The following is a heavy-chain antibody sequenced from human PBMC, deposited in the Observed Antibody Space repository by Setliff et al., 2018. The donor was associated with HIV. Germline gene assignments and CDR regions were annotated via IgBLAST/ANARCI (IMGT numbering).Heavy chain of an antibody. D-gene: IGHD5-12*01. CDR2: ISGSGDST. CDR3: GRVGGSSDYDSFDY. CDR1: GFTFGSYA. Sequence: GGSLRLSCAPSGFTFGSYAMSWVRQAPGKGLEWVSVISGSGDSTFYADSVKGRFTISRDNAKNTLYLQMNSLGAEDTAMYYCGRVGGSSDYDSFDYWGQGTLVTSPQ. J-gene: IGHJ4*02. V-gene: IGHV3-23*01.